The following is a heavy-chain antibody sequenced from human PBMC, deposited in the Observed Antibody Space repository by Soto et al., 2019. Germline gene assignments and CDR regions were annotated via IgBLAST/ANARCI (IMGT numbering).Heavy chain of an antibody. Sequence: GGSLRLSCAASGFTFSSYAMSWVRQAPGKGLEWVSAISGSGGSTYYADSVKGRFTISRDNSKNTLYLQMNSLRAEDTAVYYCAKDLGDTKYSPSWYLGFDIWGQGSMVTVSS. CDR1: GFTFSSYA. D-gene: IGHD6-13*01. J-gene: IGHJ3*02. V-gene: IGHV3-23*01. CDR2: ISGSGGST. CDR3: AKDLGDTKYSPSWYLGFDI.